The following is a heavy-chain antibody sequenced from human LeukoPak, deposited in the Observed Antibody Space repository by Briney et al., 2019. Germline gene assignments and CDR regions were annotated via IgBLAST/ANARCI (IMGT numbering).Heavy chain of an antibody. V-gene: IGHV4-34*01. J-gene: IGHJ1*01. CDR3: ARGRGNYLR. CDR1: GESFRDYY. CDR2: IHHSGDT. Sequence: SETLSLTCSVYGESFRDYYLSWIRQPPGKGLEWIGQIHHSGDTAYSPSLKSRVTISVDTSRNKFSLQLTSVTAADTPVYYCARGRGNYLRGGEGGLVTVAS. D-gene: IGHD1-7*01.